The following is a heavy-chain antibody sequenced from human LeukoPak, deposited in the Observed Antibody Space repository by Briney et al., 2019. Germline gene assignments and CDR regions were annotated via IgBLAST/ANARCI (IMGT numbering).Heavy chain of an antibody. J-gene: IGHJ5*02. CDR2: IYTSGST. D-gene: IGHD3-3*01. CDR3: ARVGIRIFGVAATGWWSDP. Sequence: SETLSLTCTVSGGSISSASYYWSWIRQPAGKGLEWIGRIYTSGSTNYNPSLKSRVTISVDTSKNQFSLKLSSVTAADTELYYCARVGIRIFGVAATGWWSDPWGQGTLVTVSS. V-gene: IGHV4-61*02. CDR1: GGSISSASYY.